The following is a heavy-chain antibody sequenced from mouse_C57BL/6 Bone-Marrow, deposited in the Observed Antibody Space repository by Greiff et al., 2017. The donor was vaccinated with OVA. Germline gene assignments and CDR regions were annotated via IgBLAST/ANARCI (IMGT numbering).Heavy chain of an antibody. J-gene: IGHJ3*01. Sequence: EVQLQQSGPGLVKPSQSLSLTCSVTGYSITSGYYWNWIRQFPGNKLEWMGYISYDGSNNYNPSLTNRISITRATSKNQFFLKLNSVTTEDTATYYCASFYYYGSPFAYWGQGTLVTVSA. D-gene: IGHD1-1*01. CDR2: ISYDGSN. CDR3: ASFYYYGSPFAY. CDR1: GYSITSGYY. V-gene: IGHV3-6*01.